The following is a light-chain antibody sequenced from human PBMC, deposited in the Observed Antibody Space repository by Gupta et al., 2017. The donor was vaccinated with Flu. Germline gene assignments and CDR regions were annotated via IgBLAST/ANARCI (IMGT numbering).Light chain of an antibody. CDR3: RQYNDWTDT. CDR1: QSVTRN. J-gene: IGKJ2*01. V-gene: IGKV3-15*01. CDR2: GAS. Sequence: IVMTQSPATLSVSPGERVTLSCRASQSVTRNLAWYQQKPGQAPRLLIYGASTRDTGIPTRFSGSGSATEFSLSISILQPEDFAMYCSRQYNDWTDTFGQGTKLEIK.